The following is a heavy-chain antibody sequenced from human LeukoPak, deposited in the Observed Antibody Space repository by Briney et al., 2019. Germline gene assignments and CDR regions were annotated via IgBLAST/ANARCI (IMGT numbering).Heavy chain of an antibody. V-gene: IGHV3-15*01. CDR3: TTYMAARPDNFGF. CDR1: GFTVSNNY. Sequence: PGGSLRLSCAASGFTVSNNYMSWVRQAPGMGLEWVGRIKSKTSGGTTDYAAPVEGRSTISRDDSKNTLFLQMNSLKTEDTAFYYCTTYMAARPDNFGFWGQGTLVTVSS. D-gene: IGHD6-6*01. J-gene: IGHJ4*02. CDR2: IKSKTSGGTT.